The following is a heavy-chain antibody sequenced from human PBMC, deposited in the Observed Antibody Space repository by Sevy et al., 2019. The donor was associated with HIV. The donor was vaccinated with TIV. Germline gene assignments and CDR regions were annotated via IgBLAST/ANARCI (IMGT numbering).Heavy chain of an antibody. V-gene: IGHV3-30-3*01. CDR1: GFAFSNYYA. Sequence: GGSLRLSCAASGFAFSNYYAMHWVRQAPGKGLEWVALISYDGSDKYYADSVKGRFTISRDNFKNTLFLQMNRLTTEDTAVYYCARPRANYVDHYCFYAMDDWGQGTTVTVSS. CDR3: ARPRANYVDHYCFYAMDD. CDR2: ISYDGSDK. J-gene: IGHJ6*02. D-gene: IGHD4-17*01.